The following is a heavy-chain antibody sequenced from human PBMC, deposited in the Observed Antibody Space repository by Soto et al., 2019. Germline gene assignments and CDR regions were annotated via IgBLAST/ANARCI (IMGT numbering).Heavy chain of an antibody. CDR2: IYHSGST. V-gene: IGHV4-30-2*01. D-gene: IGHD3-22*01. CDR3: ARASSYYDSSGYDY. Sequence: SETLSLTCAVSGGSISGGGYSWSWIRQPPGKGLEWIGYIYHSGSTYYNPSLKSRVTISVDRSKNQFSLKLSSVTAADTAVYYCARASSYYDSSGYDYWGQGTLVTVSS. J-gene: IGHJ4*02. CDR1: GGSISGGGYS.